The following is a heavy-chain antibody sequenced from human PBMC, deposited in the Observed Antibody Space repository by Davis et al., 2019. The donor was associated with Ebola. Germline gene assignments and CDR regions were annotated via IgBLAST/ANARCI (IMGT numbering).Heavy chain of an antibody. CDR3: TRPVVGGRFYYGVDV. Sequence: GESLKISCAASGFTFSGSAIHWVRQASGKGLEWIGRIRNKPNYYATAYAASVRGRFTISRDDSKNTAYLQMNSLKIEDTAVYYCTRPVVGGRFYYGVDVWGKGTTVTVSP. J-gene: IGHJ6*04. D-gene: IGHD3-16*01. CDR1: GFTFSGSA. V-gene: IGHV3-73*01. CDR2: IRNKPNYYAT.